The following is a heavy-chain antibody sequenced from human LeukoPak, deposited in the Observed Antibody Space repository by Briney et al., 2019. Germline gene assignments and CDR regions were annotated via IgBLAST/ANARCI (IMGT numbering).Heavy chain of an antibody. CDR1: GFTFSSHD. J-gene: IGHJ4*02. CDR3: ARARYFDWLPYRGWLDY. D-gene: IGHD3-9*01. Sequence: GGSLRLSCAASGFTFSSHDMHWVRQAPGKGLEWVAVISYDGSNKYYADSVKGRFTISRDNSKNALYLQMNSLRAEDTAVYYCARARYFDWLPYRGWLDYWGQGTLVTVSS. CDR2: ISYDGSNK. V-gene: IGHV3-30*19.